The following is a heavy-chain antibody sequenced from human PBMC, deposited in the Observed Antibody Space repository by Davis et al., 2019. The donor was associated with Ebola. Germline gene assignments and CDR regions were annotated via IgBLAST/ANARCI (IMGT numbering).Heavy chain of an antibody. Sequence: GESLKISCAASGFTFNYAWMTWVRQAPGKGLEWVGRIKSKSDGGTADYAAPVRGRFTISRDNAKDILYLQMNSLRAEDTAVYYCVRDDNDFGIDSWGQGTLVSVSS. V-gene: IGHV3-15*05. CDR2: IKSKSDGGTA. CDR3: VRDDNDFGIDS. J-gene: IGHJ4*02. CDR1: GFTFNYAW. D-gene: IGHD4-17*01.